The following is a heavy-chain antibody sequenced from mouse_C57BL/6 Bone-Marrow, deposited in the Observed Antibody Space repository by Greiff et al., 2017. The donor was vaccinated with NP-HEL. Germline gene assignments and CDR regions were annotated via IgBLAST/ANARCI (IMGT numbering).Heavy chain of an antibody. CDR3: ARRLGRSYYDY. D-gene: IGHD4-1*01. CDR1: GYTFTSYW. J-gene: IGHJ2*01. CDR2: IYPGSGST. V-gene: IGHV1-55*01. Sequence: VQLQQPGAELVKPGASVKMSCKASGYTFTSYWITWVKQRPGQGLEWIGDIYPGSGSTNYNEKFKSKATLTVDTSSSTAYMQLRSLTSEDSAVYSCARRLGRSYYDYWGQGTTLSVSS.